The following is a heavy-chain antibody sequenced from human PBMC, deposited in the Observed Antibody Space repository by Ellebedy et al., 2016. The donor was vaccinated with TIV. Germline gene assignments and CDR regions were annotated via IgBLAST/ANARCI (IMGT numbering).Heavy chain of an antibody. CDR1: GFTFSDYY. V-gene: IGHV3-11*04. CDR3: ARNLSSQCRGGDCYPFDY. Sequence: PGGSLRPSCAPSGFTFSDYYMRCIRQLPGKGLEWVSYISSSGSNIYYADSVKGRFTISRDNAKNSLYLQMNSLRAEDTAVYYCARNLSSQCRGGDCYPFDYWGQGTLVTVSS. J-gene: IGHJ4*02. D-gene: IGHD2-21*02. CDR2: ISSSGSNI.